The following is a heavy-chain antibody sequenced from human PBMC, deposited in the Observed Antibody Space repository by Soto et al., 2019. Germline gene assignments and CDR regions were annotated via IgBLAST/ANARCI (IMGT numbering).Heavy chain of an antibody. D-gene: IGHD3-3*01. CDR1: GGSFSAYY. J-gene: IGHJ5*02. V-gene: IGHV4-34*01. CDR2: INHSGTT. Sequence: SETLSLTFAVYGGSFSAYYWSWIRPPPGKGPEWIGEINHSGTTDYNPSLESRVTISVDTSKKQFSLKLNSVTAADTAVYYCARHRTGTSRIFEENWFDPWGQGTLVTVSS. CDR3: ARHRTGTSRIFEENWFDP.